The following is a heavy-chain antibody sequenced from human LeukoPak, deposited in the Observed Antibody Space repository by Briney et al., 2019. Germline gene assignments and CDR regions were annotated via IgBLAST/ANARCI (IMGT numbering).Heavy chain of an antibody. CDR2: RWYDGSNK. CDR1: GFTFSSYG. V-gene: IGHV3-33*01. Sequence: GGSLRPSCAASGFTFSSYGMHWVRQAPGKGLGWVAVRWYDGSNKYYADSVKGRFTISRDNSKNTLYLQMNSLRAEDTAVYYCARVSTLSPHDYGGQGTLVTVSS. D-gene: IGHD5/OR15-5a*01. CDR3: ARVSTLSPHDY. J-gene: IGHJ4*01.